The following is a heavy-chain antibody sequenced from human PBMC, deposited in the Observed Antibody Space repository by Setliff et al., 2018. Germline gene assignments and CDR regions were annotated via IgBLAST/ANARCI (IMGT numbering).Heavy chain of an antibody. CDR3: ARDARDFWSGYSSHEGFGP. Sequence: ASVKVSCKASGYTFTSYYMHWVRQAPGQGLEWMGIINPSGGSTSYAQKFQGRVTMTRDTSTSTVYMELSSLRSEDTAVYYCARDARDFWSGYSSHEGFGPWGQGTLVTVSS. CDR2: INPSGGST. CDR1: GYTFTSYY. V-gene: IGHV1-46*01. D-gene: IGHD3-3*01. J-gene: IGHJ5*02.